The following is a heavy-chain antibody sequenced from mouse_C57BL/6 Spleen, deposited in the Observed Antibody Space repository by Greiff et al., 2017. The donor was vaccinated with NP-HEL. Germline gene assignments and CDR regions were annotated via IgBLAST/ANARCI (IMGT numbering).Heavy chain of an antibody. CDR2: IWSGGST. CDR1: GFSLTSYG. Sequence: VQLQQSGPGLVQPSQSLSITCTVSGFSLTSYGVHWVRQSPGKGLEWLGVIWSGGSTDYNVAFISRLSISKDNSKSQVFFKMNSLQADDTAIYYCARNFYYYGSSPSYFDVWGTGTTVTVSS. V-gene: IGHV2-2*01. CDR3: ARNFYYYGSSPSYFDV. D-gene: IGHD1-1*01. J-gene: IGHJ1*03.